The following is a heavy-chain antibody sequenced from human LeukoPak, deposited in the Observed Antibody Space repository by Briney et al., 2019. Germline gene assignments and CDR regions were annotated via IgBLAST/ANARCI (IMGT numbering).Heavy chain of an antibody. CDR3: TRARVSGVPNWFDP. J-gene: IGHJ5*02. V-gene: IGHV3-49*03. CDR1: GFTFTSYA. CDR2: IRSKAYGGTT. Sequence: GGSLRLSCAASGFTFTSYAMSWFRQAPGKGLEWVGFIRSKAYGGTTEYAASVKGRFTISRDDSKSIAYLKMNSLKTEDTAVYYCTRARVSGVPNWFDPWGQGTLVTVSS.